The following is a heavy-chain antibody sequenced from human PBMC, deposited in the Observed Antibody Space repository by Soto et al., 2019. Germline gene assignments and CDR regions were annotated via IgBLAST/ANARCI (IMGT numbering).Heavy chain of an antibody. Sequence: SVKVSCKASGGTFSSYAISWVRQAPGQGLEWMGGIIPIFGTANYAQKFQGRVTITADESTSTAYMELSSLRSEDTAVYYCATPQSNVVVNDAFDIWGQGTMVTVSS. CDR3: ATPQSNVVVNDAFDI. CDR1: GGTFSSYA. CDR2: IIPIFGTA. D-gene: IGHD2-21*01. J-gene: IGHJ3*02. V-gene: IGHV1-69*13.